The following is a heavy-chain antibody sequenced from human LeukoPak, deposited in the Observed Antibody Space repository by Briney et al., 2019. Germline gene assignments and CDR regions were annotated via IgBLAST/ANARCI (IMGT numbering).Heavy chain of an antibody. V-gene: IGHV3-30*18. CDR3: AKKEDGYNSDFDY. Sequence: GGSLRLSCAASGFTFSNYGMHWVRQAPGKGLEWVAVISYDGSNKYYADSVKGRFTISRDNSKNTLYLQMNSLRAEDTAVYYCAKKEDGYNSDFDYWGQGTLVTVSS. CDR2: ISYDGSNK. D-gene: IGHD5-24*01. J-gene: IGHJ4*02. CDR1: GFTFSNYG.